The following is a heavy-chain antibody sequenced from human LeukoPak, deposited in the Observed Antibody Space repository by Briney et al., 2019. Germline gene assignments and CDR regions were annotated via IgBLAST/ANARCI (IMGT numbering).Heavy chain of an antibody. CDR1: GFSVSNTY. CDR2: IYSGGNT. V-gene: IGHV3-53*01. CDR3: ARGTVTAPDY. J-gene: IGHJ4*02. D-gene: IGHD2-21*02. Sequence: GGSLRLSCAASGFSVSNTYMSWVRQAPGKGLEWVSIIYSGGNTYHADSVKGRFTISRDNSKNTLYLQMNRLRPEDTAVYYCARGTVTAPDYWGQGTLVTVSS.